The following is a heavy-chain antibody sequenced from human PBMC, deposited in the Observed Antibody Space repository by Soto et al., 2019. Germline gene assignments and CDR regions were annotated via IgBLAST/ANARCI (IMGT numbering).Heavy chain of an antibody. D-gene: IGHD3-10*01. J-gene: IGHJ3*02. Sequence: GGSLRLSCAASGFTFSSYGMHWVRQAPGKGLEWVAVISYDGSNKYYADSVKGRFTISRDNSKNTLYLQMNSLRAEDTAVYYCAKDGRITMVRGVSAFDIWGQGTMVTVSS. CDR2: ISYDGSNK. CDR1: GFTFSSYG. V-gene: IGHV3-30*18. CDR3: AKDGRITMVRGVSAFDI.